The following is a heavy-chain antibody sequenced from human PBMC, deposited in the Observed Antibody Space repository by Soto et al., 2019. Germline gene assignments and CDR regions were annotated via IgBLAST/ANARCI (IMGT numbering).Heavy chain of an antibody. J-gene: IGHJ4*02. V-gene: IGHV5-51*01. CDR2: FYPGDSDT. D-gene: IGHD4-17*01. Sequence: GAEVKTPGESLTISCKGSGYYFPSYWIGWVRQMPGKGLEWMGIFYPGDSDTRYSPSFQGQVTISADRSISTAYLQWSSLKPSDTAMYYCARQGNGAEGFDYWGQGTLVTVSS. CDR3: ARQGNGAEGFDY. CDR1: GYYFPSYW.